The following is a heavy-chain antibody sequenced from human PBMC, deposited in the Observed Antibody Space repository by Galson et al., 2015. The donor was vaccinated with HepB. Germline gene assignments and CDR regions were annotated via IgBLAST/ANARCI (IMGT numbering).Heavy chain of an antibody. Sequence: ETLSLTCAVYGGSFSGYYWSWIRQPPGKGLEWIGEINHSGSTNYNPSLKSRVTISVDTSKNQFSLKLSSVTAADTAVYYCARSLGPSYSYGLPHEYYFDYWGQGTLVTVSS. J-gene: IGHJ4*02. CDR1: GGSFSGYY. V-gene: IGHV4-34*01. CDR3: ARSLGPSYSYGLPHEYYFDY. D-gene: IGHD5-18*01. CDR2: INHSGST.